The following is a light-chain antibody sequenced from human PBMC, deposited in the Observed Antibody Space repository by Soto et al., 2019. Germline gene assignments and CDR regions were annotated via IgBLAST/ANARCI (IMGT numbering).Light chain of an antibody. V-gene: IGKV1-5*01. CDR3: QHCDTSWP. CDR2: NAS. J-gene: IGKJ1*01. Sequence: DIQMTQSPSTLSASVGDRVTITFRASRNIERWLAWYQQKPGKPPKLLILNASTLGSGVPSRFSGSGSGTEFTLTISGLQPDDFATYYCQHCDTSWPFGQGTKVDI. CDR1: RNIERW.